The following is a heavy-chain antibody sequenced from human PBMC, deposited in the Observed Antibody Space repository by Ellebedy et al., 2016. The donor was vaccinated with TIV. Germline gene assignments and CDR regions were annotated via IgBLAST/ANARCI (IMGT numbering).Heavy chain of an antibody. CDR2: IYYSGST. CDR1: GGSISSYY. CDR3: ARPLTGGAFDI. Sequence: SETLSLTCTVSGGSISSYYWGWIRQPPGKGLEWIGSIYYSGSTYYNPSLKSRVTISVDTSKNQFSLKLSSVTAADTAVYYCARPLTGGAFDIWGQGTMVTVSS. J-gene: IGHJ3*02. V-gene: IGHV4-39*01. D-gene: IGHD7-27*01.